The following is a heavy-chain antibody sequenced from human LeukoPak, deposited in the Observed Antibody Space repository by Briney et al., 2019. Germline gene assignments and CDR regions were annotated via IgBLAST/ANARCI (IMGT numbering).Heavy chain of an antibody. CDR3: ARDYYYYGSGY. V-gene: IGHV3-7*01. J-gene: IGHJ4*02. D-gene: IGHD3-10*01. Sequence: PSETLSLTCTVSGGSISSSRYYWGWIRQPPGKGLEWVANIKQDGSEKYYVDSVKGRFTISRDNAKNSLYLQMNSLRAEDTAVYYCARDYYYYGSGYWGQGTLVTVSS. CDR1: GGSISSSRYY. CDR2: IKQDGSEK.